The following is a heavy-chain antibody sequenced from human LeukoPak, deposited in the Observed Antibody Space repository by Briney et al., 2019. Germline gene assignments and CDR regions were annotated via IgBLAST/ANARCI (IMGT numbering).Heavy chain of an antibody. D-gene: IGHD6-13*01. J-gene: IGHJ4*02. V-gene: IGHV1-69*05. CDR3: AREVAAARFDY. CDR1: GGTFSSYA. Sequence: ASVKVSCKASGGTFSSYAISWVRQAPGQGLEWVGRIIPIFGTANYAQKFQGRVTITTDESTSTAYMELSSLRSEDTAVYYCAREVAAARFDYWGQGTLVTVSS. CDR2: IIPIFGTA.